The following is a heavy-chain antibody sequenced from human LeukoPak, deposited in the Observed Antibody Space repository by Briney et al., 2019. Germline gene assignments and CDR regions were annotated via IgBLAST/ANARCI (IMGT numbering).Heavy chain of an antibody. CDR3: ARGERYSSSPGGGDY. D-gene: IGHD6-6*01. Sequence: ASVKVSCKASGYTFTGYYMHWVRQAPGQGLEWMGWINPNSGGTNYAQKFQGRVTMTRDTSISTACMELSRLRSDDTAVYYCARGERYSSSPGGGDYWGQGTLVTVSS. CDR1: GYTFTGYY. CDR2: INPNSGGT. J-gene: IGHJ4*02. V-gene: IGHV1-2*02.